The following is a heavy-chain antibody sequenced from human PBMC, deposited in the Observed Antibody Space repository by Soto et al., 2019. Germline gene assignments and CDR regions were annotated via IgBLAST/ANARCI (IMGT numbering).Heavy chain of an antibody. J-gene: IGHJ4*02. CDR1: GGSFSGYY. CDR2: INHSGST. Sequence: QVQLQQWGAGLLKPSETLSLTCAVYGGSFSGYYWSWIRQPPGKGLEWIGEINHSGSTNYNPSLKSRVTISVDTSKNQFSLKLSSVTAADTAVYYCARGHGLVPAWIDYWGQGTLVTVSS. D-gene: IGHD6-13*01. V-gene: IGHV4-34*01. CDR3: ARGHGLVPAWIDY.